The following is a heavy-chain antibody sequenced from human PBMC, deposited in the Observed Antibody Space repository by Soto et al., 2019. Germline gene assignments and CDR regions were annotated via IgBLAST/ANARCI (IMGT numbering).Heavy chain of an antibody. V-gene: IGHV1-69*01. J-gene: IGHJ4*02. CDR3: ARPKGSYSSGYYYFDY. CDR1: GGTFSTYA. D-gene: IGHD6-19*01. Sequence: QVQLVQSGAEVKQPGSSVKVSCKTSGGTFSTYAIYWVRQAPGQGLEWMGAIIPLFGTADYAQKFQGRVTITADESTSTASMELSSLRSEDTAVYYCARPKGSYSSGYYYFDYWGQATLVTVSS. CDR2: IIPLFGTA.